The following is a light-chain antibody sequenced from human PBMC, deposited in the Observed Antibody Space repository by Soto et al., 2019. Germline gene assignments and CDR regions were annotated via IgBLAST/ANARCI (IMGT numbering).Light chain of an antibody. V-gene: IGKV4-1*01. CDR2: RAS. CDR1: QSVLYSSNNENY. J-gene: IGKJ5*01. CDR3: QQYYTHVA. Sequence: DVVLTQSPDSLAVSLGERATINCKSSQSVLYSSNNENYLAWYQQKPGQPPKLLIYRASTRESGVPDRFSGSGSGTDFTLTISSLQAEDVAVYYCQQYYTHVAFGKGTRLDIK.